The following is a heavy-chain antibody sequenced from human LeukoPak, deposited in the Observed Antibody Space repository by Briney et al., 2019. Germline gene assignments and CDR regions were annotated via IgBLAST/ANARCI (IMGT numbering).Heavy chain of an antibody. CDR3: ARDRGFNTARGVPSWFDP. Sequence: SETLSLTCTVSGGSVTSDIHYWTWIRQPAGKGLEWIGRILASGITSYNPSLEGRLTISVDTAKNQFSLKLTSVTVADTAVYYCARDRGFNTARGVPSWFDPWGQGTLVTVSS. V-gene: IGHV4-61*02. J-gene: IGHJ5*02. CDR2: ILASGIT. CDR1: GGSVTSDIHY. D-gene: IGHD3-10*01.